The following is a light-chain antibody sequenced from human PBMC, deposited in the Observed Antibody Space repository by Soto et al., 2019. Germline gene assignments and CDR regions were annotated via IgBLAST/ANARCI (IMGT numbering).Light chain of an antibody. V-gene: IGKV3-15*01. Sequence: EIVMTQSPATLSVSPGERATLSCRASQSVSSNLAWYQQKPGQAPRLLIYDASTRAAGFPARFSGSGSGTDFTLTISSLQSEDFAVYYCQQYNIWPPTFGPGTKVDIK. CDR1: QSVSSN. CDR3: QQYNIWPPT. J-gene: IGKJ3*01. CDR2: DAS.